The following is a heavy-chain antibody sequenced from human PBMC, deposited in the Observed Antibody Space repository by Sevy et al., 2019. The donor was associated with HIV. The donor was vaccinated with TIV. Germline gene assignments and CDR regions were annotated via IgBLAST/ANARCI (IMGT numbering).Heavy chain of an antibody. CDR2: IYYTGTT. Sequence: SETLSLTCTVSGDSINNGDYYWSWIRQHPGKGLEWIGKIYYTGTTYYNPSLKGRLRISVERSANTLSLSLRSVTAADTAVYYCARTTVTTLSSARNNWFDPWGQGTLVTVSS. D-gene: IGHD4-4*01. J-gene: IGHJ5*02. V-gene: IGHV4-31*03. CDR3: ARTTVTTLSSARNNWFDP. CDR1: GDSINNGDYY.